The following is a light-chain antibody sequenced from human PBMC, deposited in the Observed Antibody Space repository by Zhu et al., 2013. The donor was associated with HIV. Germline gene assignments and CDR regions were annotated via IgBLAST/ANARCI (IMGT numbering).Light chain of an antibody. CDR1: QTVSYRH. V-gene: IGKV3-20*01. CDR3: QRFGSSVTWT. CDR2: GSS. J-gene: IGKJ1*01. Sequence: EIVLMQSPGSLSLSRGESATLSCRASQTVSYRHIAWYHQKPGQLPRLLLYGSSSRAPGIPERFSGSGSGTDFTLTITGLEPEDFGMYFCQRFGSSVTWTFGQGTKLEIK.